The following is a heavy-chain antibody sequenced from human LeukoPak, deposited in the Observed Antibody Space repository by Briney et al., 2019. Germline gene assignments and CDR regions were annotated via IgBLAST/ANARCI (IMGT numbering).Heavy chain of an antibody. CDR3: ARVAPYSYGNYYGMDV. D-gene: IGHD5-18*01. CDR1: GFTFSSNG. V-gene: IGHV3-33*01. Sequence: GGSLRLSCAASGFTFSSNGMHWVGQAPGQGREGGAVIWYDGSNKYYADSVKGRFTISRDNSKNTLYLQINSLRAEDTAVYYCARVAPYSYGNYYGMDVWGQGTTVTVSS. J-gene: IGHJ6*02. CDR2: IWYDGSNK.